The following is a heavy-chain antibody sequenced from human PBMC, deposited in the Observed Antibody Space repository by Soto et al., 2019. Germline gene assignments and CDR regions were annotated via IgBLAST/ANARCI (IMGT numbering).Heavy chain of an antibody. V-gene: IGHV3-49*04. J-gene: IGHJ4*02. Sequence: GGSLRLSCTASGFTFGDYAMSWVRQAPGKGLEWVGFIRSKAYGGTTEYAASVKGRFTISRDDSKSIAYLQMNSLKTEDTAVYYCTRKGNYGGNFYYFDYWGQGTLDTVSS. CDR3: TRKGNYGGNFYYFDY. CDR1: GFTFGDYA. CDR2: IRSKAYGGTT. D-gene: IGHD4-17*01.